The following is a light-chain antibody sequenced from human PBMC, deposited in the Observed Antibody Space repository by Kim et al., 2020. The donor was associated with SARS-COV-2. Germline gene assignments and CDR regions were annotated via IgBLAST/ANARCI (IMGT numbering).Light chain of an antibody. Sequence: VDLGHTVRITCQGDSLRTSFASGYQQKPGQAPVLVMYGEYSRPSGIPDRFSGSSSGNTASLTIIGAQAEDEADYYCNCRDSSGNRVFGGGTKVTVL. J-gene: IGLJ3*02. CDR2: GEY. CDR3: NCRDSSGNRV. V-gene: IGLV3-19*01. CDR1: SLRTSF.